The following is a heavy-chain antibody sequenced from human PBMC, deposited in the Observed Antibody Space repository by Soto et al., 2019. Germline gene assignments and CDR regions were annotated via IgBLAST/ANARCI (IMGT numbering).Heavy chain of an antibody. CDR2: IIPIFGTA. V-gene: IGHV1-69*19. D-gene: IGHD6-13*01. CDR1: GGTFSSYA. Sequence: QVQLVQSGAEVKKPGSSVKVSCKASGGTFSSYAISWVRQAPGQGLEWMGGIIPIFGTANYAQKLQGGDTITADESTRIAYMELSSLRSEDTAVYYCASARPYSSSWYGGYFDYCGQGTLVTVSS. J-gene: IGHJ4*02. CDR3: ASARPYSSSWYGGYFDY.